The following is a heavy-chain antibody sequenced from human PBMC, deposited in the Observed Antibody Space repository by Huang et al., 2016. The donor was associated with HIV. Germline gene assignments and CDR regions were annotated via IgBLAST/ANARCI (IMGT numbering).Heavy chain of an antibody. Sequence: QVQLVKSGAEVRKPGSSVKVSCRASGGSFNNFGINWVRQAPGQGSEGMGGIIPRFGTRNDAQRFKDRVTITADETTGVVHLEVTSLRSDDTAVYFCAKRGGAWGSPYAFDLWGPGTMVTVSS. D-gene: IGHD3-16*01. V-gene: IGHV1-69*13. CDR3: AKRGGAWGSPYAFDL. J-gene: IGHJ3*01. CDR1: GGSFNNFG. CDR2: IIPRFGTR.